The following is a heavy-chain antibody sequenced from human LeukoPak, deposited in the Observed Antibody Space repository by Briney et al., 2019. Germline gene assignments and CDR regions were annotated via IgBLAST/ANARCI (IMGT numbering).Heavy chain of an antibody. CDR2: IYYSGST. V-gene: IGHV4-59*01. CDR1: GESISGYY. Sequence: PSETLSLTCTVSGESISGYYWSWIRQPPGKGLEWIGYIYYSGSTNYDPSLKSRVTISVDTSKNQFSLKLSSVTAADTAVYYCARGVVIAPQTFDYWGQGTLVTVSS. D-gene: IGHD2-21*01. J-gene: IGHJ4*02. CDR3: ARGVVIAPQTFDY.